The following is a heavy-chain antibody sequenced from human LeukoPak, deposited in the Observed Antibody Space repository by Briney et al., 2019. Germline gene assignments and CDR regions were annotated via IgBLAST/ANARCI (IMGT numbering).Heavy chain of an antibody. CDR1: GGSISSYY. Sequence: PSETLSLTCSVSGGSISSYYWSWIRQPPGKGLEWIGYIYYSGSTYYNPSLKSRVTISVDTSKNQFSLKLSSVTAADTAVYYCASSSSSWTFFDYWGQGTLVTVSS. CDR2: IYYSGST. D-gene: IGHD6-13*01. V-gene: IGHV4-59*06. CDR3: ASSSSSWTFFDY. J-gene: IGHJ4*02.